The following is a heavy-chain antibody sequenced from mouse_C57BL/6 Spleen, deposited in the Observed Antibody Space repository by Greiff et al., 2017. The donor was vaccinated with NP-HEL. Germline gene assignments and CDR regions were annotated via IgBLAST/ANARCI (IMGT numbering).Heavy chain of an antibody. CDR2: IYPANGNT. V-gene: IGHV14-3*01. J-gene: IGHJ3*01. CDR1: GFNIKNTY. CDR3: AREVLIMTTVVDGGAWFAY. D-gene: IGHD1-1*01. Sequence: EVQLQQSVAELVRPGASVKLSCTASGFNIKNTYMHWVKQRPEQGLEWIGRIYPANGNTKYAPKFQGKATITADTSSNTAYLQLSSLTSEDTDIYYCAREVLIMTTVVDGGAWFAYWGQGTLVTVSA.